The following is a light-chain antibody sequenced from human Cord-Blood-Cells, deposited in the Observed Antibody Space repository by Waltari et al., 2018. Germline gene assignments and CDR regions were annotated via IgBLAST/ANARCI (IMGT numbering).Light chain of an antibody. V-gene: IGLV2-23*01. J-gene: IGLJ1*01. CDR2: EGS. Sequence: QSALTQPAPASGSPGQSITISCTGTSSDVGSYNLVSWYQQHPGKAPKLMIYEGSKRPSGVSNRFSGSKSGNTASLTISGLQAEDEADYYCCSYAGSSTYVFGTGTKVTVL. CDR3: CSYAGSSTYV. CDR1: SSDVGSYNL.